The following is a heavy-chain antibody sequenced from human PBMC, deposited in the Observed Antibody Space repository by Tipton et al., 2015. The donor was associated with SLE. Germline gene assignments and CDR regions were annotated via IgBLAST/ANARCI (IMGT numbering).Heavy chain of an antibody. CDR3: ASRTLWGGLDY. Sequence: TLSLTCAVYGGSFSGYYWSWIRLPPGKGLEWIGEINHSGSTNYNPSLKSRVTISVDTSKNQFSLKLSSVTAADTAVYYCASRTLWGGLDYWGQGTLVTVSS. CDR1: GGSFSGYY. J-gene: IGHJ4*02. V-gene: IGHV4-34*01. CDR2: INHSGST. D-gene: IGHD3-3*01.